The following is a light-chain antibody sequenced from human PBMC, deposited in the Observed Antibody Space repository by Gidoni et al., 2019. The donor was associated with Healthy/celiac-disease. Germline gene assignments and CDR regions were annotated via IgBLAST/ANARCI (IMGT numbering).Light chain of an antibody. CDR2: WAS. CDR1: QSVLYSSNNKNY. J-gene: IGKJ2*01. V-gene: IGKV4-1*01. Sequence: DLVMVQSPDSLAVSLGERATINCNSSQSVLYSSNNKNYLAWYQQKPGQPPKLLIYWASTRESGVPDRFSGSGSGTDFTLTISSLQAEDVAVYYCQQYYSTPYTFGQGTKLEIK. CDR3: QQYYSTPYT.